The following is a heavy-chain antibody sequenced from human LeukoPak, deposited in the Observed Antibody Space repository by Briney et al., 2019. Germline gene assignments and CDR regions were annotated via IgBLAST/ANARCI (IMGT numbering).Heavy chain of an antibody. CDR2: IYSGGST. D-gene: IGHD3-3*01. Sequence: PGGSLRLSCAASGFTVSSNYMSWVRQAPGKGLEWVSVIYSGGSTYYADSVKGRFTISRDNSKNTLYLRMNSLRAEDTAVYYCARGFDFWSGYGYYFDYWGQGTLVTVSS. CDR1: GFTVSSNY. J-gene: IGHJ4*02. CDR3: ARGFDFWSGYGYYFDY. V-gene: IGHV3-53*01.